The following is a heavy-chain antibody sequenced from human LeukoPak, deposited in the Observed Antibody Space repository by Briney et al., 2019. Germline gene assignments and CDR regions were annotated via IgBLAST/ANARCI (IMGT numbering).Heavy chain of an antibody. Sequence: VGSLRLSCAASGFTFSGYWIHWVRQGPGKGLVWVSRINTDGSSTIYADSVKGRFTISRDNAKNTLYLQMNSLRAEDTAVYYCARGGSPPEALGDAFGIWGRGTMVTVSS. J-gene: IGHJ3*02. D-gene: IGHD1-26*01. CDR3: ARGGSPPEALGDAFGI. CDR2: INTDGSST. CDR1: GFTFSGYW. V-gene: IGHV3-74*01.